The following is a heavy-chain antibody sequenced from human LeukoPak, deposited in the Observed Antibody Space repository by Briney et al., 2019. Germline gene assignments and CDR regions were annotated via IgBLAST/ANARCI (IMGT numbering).Heavy chain of an antibody. D-gene: IGHD6-19*01. CDR3: ARSAGYYYYYYYMDV. CDR1: GGSISSHY. Sequence: SETLSLTCTVSGGSISSHYWSWIRQPPGKGLEWIGYIYYSGSTNYNPSLKSRVTISVDTSKNQFSLKLSSVTAADTAVYCCARSAGYYYYYYYMDVWGKGTTVTVSS. V-gene: IGHV4-59*11. J-gene: IGHJ6*03. CDR2: IYYSGST.